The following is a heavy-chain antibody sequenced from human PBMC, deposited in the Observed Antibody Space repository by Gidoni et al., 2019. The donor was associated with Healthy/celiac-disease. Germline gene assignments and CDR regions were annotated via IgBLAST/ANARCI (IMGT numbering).Heavy chain of an antibody. CDR2: ISGSGGST. D-gene: IGHD2-15*01. Sequence: EVQLLESGGGLVQPGGSLRLSCAASGFTFSSHAMSWVRQAPGKGLEWVSAISGSGGSTYYADSVKGRFTISRDNSKNTLYLQMNSLRAEDTAVYYCAKVGYCSGGSCYSLDYWGQGTLVTVSS. CDR1: GFTFSSHA. J-gene: IGHJ4*02. CDR3: AKVGYCSGGSCYSLDY. V-gene: IGHV3-23*01.